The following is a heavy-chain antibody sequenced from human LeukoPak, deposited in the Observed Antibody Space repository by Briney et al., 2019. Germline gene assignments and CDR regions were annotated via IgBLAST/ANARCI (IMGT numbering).Heavy chain of an antibody. V-gene: IGHV1-58*02. CDR1: GFTFTSSA. D-gene: IGHD5-18*01. CDR3: AAAAAEGNTAMAGRYYYYMDV. Sequence: SVKVSCKASGFTFTSSAMQWVRQARGQGLEWIGWIFVGSGNTNYAQKFQERVTITRDMSTSTAYMELSSLRSEDTAVYYCAAAAAEGNTAMAGRYYYYMDVWGKGTTVTVSS. CDR2: IFVGSGNT. J-gene: IGHJ6*03.